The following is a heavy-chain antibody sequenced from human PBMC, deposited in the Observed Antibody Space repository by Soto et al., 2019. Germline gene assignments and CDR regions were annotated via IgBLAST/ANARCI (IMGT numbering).Heavy chain of an antibody. J-gene: IGHJ3*01. Sequence: EVQLLESVGGLVQPGGSLRLSCVGSGFNFSNYALNWVRQAPGKGLEWVSMISGSGGTTYYADSVKGRLTVSRENSKNMVSLEMNNLRPDDTATYFCAKASIAVACTRRYASDVWGLGTLVTVS. V-gene: IGHV3-23*01. CDR3: AKASIAVACTRRYASDV. CDR1: GFNFSNYA. CDR2: ISGSGGTT. D-gene: IGHD6-19*01.